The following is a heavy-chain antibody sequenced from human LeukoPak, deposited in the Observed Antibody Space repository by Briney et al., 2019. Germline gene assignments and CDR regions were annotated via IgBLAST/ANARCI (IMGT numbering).Heavy chain of an antibody. CDR3: ASSPGTIFGVVGDFDY. V-gene: IGHV3-21*01. CDR1: GFTFSSYS. D-gene: IGHD3-3*01. CDR2: ISSSSSYI. Sequence: GGSLRLSCAASGFTFSSYSMNLVRQAPGKGLEWVSSISSSSSYIYYADSVKGRFTISRDNAKNSLYLQMNSLRAEDTAVYYCASSPGTIFGVVGDFDYWGQGTLVTVSS. J-gene: IGHJ4*02.